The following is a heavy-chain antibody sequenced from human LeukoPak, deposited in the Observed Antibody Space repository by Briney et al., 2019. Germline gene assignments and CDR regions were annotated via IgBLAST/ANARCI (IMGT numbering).Heavy chain of an antibody. Sequence: GGSLRLSCAASGFTFSSYGMHWVRQAPGKGLEWVAFIRYDGSNKYYADSVKGRFTISRDNPKNTLYLQMNSLRAEDTAVYYCAKGKRGYSYGFDPWGQGTLVTVSS. D-gene: IGHD5-18*01. CDR1: GFTFSSYG. J-gene: IGHJ5*02. CDR3: AKGKRGYSYGFDP. CDR2: IRYDGSNK. V-gene: IGHV3-30*02.